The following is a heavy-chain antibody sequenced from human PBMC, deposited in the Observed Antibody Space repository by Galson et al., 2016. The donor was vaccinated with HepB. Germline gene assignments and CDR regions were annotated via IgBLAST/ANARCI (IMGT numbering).Heavy chain of an antibody. Sequence: QSGAEVKKPGASVKVSCKASGFTFISFSISWVRQAPGQGLEWMGWISGDNGNTIYAQKLQGRVTMTIDTSTSTAYMELRSLRSDDTAVYYCARDLPAAEYLDVWGQGTAVTVS. J-gene: IGHJ6*02. V-gene: IGHV1-18*01. CDR2: ISGDNGNT. CDR3: ARDLPAAEYLDV. D-gene: IGHD6-13*01. CDR1: GFTFISFS.